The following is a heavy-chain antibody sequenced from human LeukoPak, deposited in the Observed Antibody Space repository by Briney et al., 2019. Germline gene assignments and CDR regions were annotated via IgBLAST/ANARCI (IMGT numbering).Heavy chain of an antibody. J-gene: IGHJ6*03. Sequence: GGSLRLSCTAAGFTFNNYAMSWVRQAPGKGLEWVSTSSGGTTYYADSVKGRFTISRDHSKNTLYLQMNSLRAEDTAVYYCAKAHSGDYYMDVWGKGTTVTVS. CDR3: AKAHSGDYYMDV. V-gene: IGHV3-23*01. CDR1: GFTFNNYA. D-gene: IGHD2-15*01. CDR2: SSGGTT.